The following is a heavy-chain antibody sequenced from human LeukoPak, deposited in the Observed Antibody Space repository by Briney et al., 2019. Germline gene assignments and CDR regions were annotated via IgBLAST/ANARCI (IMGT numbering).Heavy chain of an antibody. V-gene: IGHV3-21*04. CDR2: ISTSSIYI. D-gene: IGHD6-19*01. Sequence: GGSLRLSCAASGFTLSGFSMNWVRQAPGKGLEWVSSISTSSIYIYYADSVKGRFTISRDNARNSLFLQMNSLRAEDTAVYYCAKGPWLAYPYYFDYWGQGTLVTVSS. CDR1: GFTLSGFS. J-gene: IGHJ4*02. CDR3: AKGPWLAYPYYFDY.